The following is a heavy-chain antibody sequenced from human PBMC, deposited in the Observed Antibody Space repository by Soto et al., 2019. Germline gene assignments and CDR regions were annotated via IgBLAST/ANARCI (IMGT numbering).Heavy chain of an antibody. CDR2: IYYSGST. V-gene: IGHV4-39*01. Sequence: PSETLSLTCTVSGGSISSSSYYWGWIRQPPGKGLEWIGSIYYSGSTYYNPSLKSRVTISVDTSKNQFSLKLSSVTAADTAVYYCARLHEGYCSGGSCYSALRAPFDYWGQGTLVTVSS. CDR3: ARLHEGYCSGGSCYSALRAPFDY. CDR1: GGSISSSSYY. D-gene: IGHD2-15*01. J-gene: IGHJ4*02.